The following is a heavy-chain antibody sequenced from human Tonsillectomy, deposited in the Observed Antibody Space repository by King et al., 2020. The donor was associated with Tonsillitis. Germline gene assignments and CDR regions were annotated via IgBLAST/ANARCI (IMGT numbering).Heavy chain of an antibody. V-gene: IGHV3-23*04. D-gene: IGHD2/OR15-2a*01. J-gene: IGHJ4*02. Sequence: VQLVESGGGLVQPGGSLRLSCAASGFTFSSYAMSWVRQAPGKGLEWVSAISVSGGSTYYADSVKGRFTISRDNSKNTLYLQMNGLRAEDRAVYYCAKGRPATVFYGPMGYWGQGTLVTVSS. CDR2: ISVSGGST. CDR3: AKGRPATVFYGPMGY. CDR1: GFTFSSYA.